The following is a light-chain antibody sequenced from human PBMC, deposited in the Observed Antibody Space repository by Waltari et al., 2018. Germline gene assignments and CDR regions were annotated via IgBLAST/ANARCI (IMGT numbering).Light chain of an antibody. V-gene: IGLV3-1*01. CDR3: QVWDSKTAWV. CDR1: ELGERY. J-gene: IGLJ3*02. CDR2: QDN. Sequence: SYELTQPPSVSVSPGQTASIICSGDELGERYTRWYQQKPGQSPVLVIYQDNKRPAGIPERFSGSSSGNTASLTISETQAMDEADYYCQVWDSKTAWVFGGGTKVTVL.